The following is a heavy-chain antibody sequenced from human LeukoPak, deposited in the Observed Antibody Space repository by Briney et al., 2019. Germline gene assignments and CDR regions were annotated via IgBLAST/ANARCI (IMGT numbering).Heavy chain of an antibody. CDR3: AKDGQGLTYYFDY. CDR2: ISDDGSKK. J-gene: IGHJ4*02. Sequence: GRSLRLSCVASGFTFSSYGMHWVRQAPGEGLEWVAVISDDGSKKYYVDSVKGRFTISRDNSKNTLYLQMNSLRAEDTAVYYCAKDGQGLTYYFDYWGQGTLVTVSS. D-gene: IGHD3-16*01. V-gene: IGHV3-30*18. CDR1: GFTFSSYG.